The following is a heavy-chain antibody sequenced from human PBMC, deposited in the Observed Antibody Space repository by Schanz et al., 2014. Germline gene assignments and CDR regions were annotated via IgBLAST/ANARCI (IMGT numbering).Heavy chain of an antibody. V-gene: IGHV3-33*03. D-gene: IGHD5-12*01. J-gene: IGHJ3*02. CDR3: AGAVATIRADSFDI. Sequence: VQLVESGGGLVKPGGSLRLSCAASGFTFSSYGMHWVRQAPGKGLEWVALIWYDGSNKYYAESVKGRFTISRDNPKNSLYLQMNSLRAEDTAVYYCAGAVATIRADSFDIWGQGTMVAVSS. CDR1: GFTFSSYG. CDR2: IWYDGSNK.